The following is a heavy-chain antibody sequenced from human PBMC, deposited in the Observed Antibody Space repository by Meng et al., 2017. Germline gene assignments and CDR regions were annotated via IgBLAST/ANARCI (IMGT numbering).Heavy chain of an antibody. V-gene: IGHV4-61*02. D-gene: IGHD1-26*01. J-gene: IGHJ4*02. CDR1: GGSISSGSYY. Sequence: QVQLQESGPGLVKPSQTLSLTCTVSGGSISSGSYYWSWIRQPAGKGLEWIGRIYTSGSTNYNPSLKSRVTISVDTSKNQFSLKLSSVTAADTAVYYRAREGYKVGATDYWGQGTLVTVSS. CDR3: AREGYKVGATDY. CDR2: IYTSGST.